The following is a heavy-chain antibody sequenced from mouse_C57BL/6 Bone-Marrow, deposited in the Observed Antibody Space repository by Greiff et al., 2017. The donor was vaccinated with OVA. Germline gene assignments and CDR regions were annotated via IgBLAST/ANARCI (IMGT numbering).Heavy chain of an antibody. J-gene: IGHJ4*01. CDR3: ARHGSSYYAMDY. V-gene: IGHV1-80*01. D-gene: IGHD1-1*01. CDR1: GYAFSSYW. Sequence: QVQLQQSGAEPVKPGASVKISCKASGYAFSSYWMNWVKQRPGKGLEWIGQIYPGDGDTNYNGKFKGKATLTADKSSSTAYMQLSSLTSEDSAVYFCARHGSSYYAMDYWGQGTSVTVSS. CDR2: IYPGDGDT.